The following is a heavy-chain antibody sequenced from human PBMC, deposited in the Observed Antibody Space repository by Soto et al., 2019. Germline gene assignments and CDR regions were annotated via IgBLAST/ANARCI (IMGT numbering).Heavy chain of an antibody. CDR1: GGSIDSNY. CDR3: ARGAISDY. D-gene: IGHD3-3*02. J-gene: IGHJ4*02. CDR2: ISSSGTT. Sequence: PSETLSLTCTVSGGSIDSNYWNWIRQPPGKGPEWIGYISSSGTTDYSPSHKSRVTILLGTSKNQFSQKLSSVTAADTAVYYCARGAISDYWGQGTLVTVSS. V-gene: IGHV4-59*01.